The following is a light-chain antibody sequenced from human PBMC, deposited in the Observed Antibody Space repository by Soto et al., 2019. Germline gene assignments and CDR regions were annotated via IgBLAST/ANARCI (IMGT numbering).Light chain of an antibody. CDR3: SSYAGSNTVV. CDR2: EVS. J-gene: IGLJ2*01. V-gene: IGLV2-8*01. CDR1: SRDVGGYNY. Sequence: QSALTQPPSASGSPGQSVTLSCTGTSRDVGGYNYVSWYQRHPGKAPKLILYEVSERPSGVPDRFSGSKSGNTASLTVSGLQTDDEAEYFCSSYAGSNTVVFGGGTQLTVL.